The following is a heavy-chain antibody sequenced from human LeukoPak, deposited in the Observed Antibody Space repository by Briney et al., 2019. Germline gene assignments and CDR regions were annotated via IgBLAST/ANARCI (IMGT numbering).Heavy chain of an antibody. Sequence: GGSLRLSCAASGFTFNSYEMNWVRQAPGKGLEWVSYISSSGSSTQYADSVKGRFTISRDNAKNSLYLQMNSLRAEDTAVYYCARDSDSSGLDAFDIWGQGTMVTVSS. CDR1: GFTFNSYE. CDR3: ARDSDSSGLDAFDI. CDR2: ISSSGSST. V-gene: IGHV3-48*03. D-gene: IGHD3-22*01. J-gene: IGHJ3*02.